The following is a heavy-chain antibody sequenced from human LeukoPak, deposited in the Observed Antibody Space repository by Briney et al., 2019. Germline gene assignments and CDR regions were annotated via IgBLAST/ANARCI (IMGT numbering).Heavy chain of an antibody. CDR3: ARVSRDFYSNYYYYYGMDV. V-gene: IGHV3-7*01. D-gene: IGHD4-11*01. Sequence: PGGSLRPSCAASGFTFSSYWMSWVRQAPGKGLEWVANIKQDGSEKYYVDSVKGRFPISRDNAKNSLYLQMNSLRAEDTAVYYCARVSRDFYSNYYYYYGMDVWGQGTTVTVSS. CDR2: IKQDGSEK. J-gene: IGHJ6*02. CDR1: GFTFSSYW.